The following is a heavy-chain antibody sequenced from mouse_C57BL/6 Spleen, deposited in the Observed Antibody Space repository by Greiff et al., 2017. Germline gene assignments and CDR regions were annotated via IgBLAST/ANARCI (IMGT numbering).Heavy chain of an antibody. Sequence: EVQGVESGGGLVQPKGSLKLSCAASGFTFNTYAMHWVRQAPGKGLEWVARIRSKSSNYATYYADSVKDRFSISRDDSQSMLYLQMNNLKAEDTAMYYSVRDGGTAWFAYWGQGTLVTVSA. J-gene: IGHJ3*01. CDR3: VRDGGTAWFAY. CDR2: IRSKSSNYAT. V-gene: IGHV10-3*01. D-gene: IGHD4-1*01. CDR1: GFTFNTYA.